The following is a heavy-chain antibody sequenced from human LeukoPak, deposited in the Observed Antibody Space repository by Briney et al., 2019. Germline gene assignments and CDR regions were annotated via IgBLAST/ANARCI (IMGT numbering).Heavy chain of an antibody. CDR1: GGSISSYY. CDR3: ARLGREAFDI. Sequence: PSETLSLTCTVSGGSISSYYWSWIRQPPGKGLGWIGYIYYSGSTNYNPSLKSRVTISVDTSKNQFSLKLSSVTAADTAVYYCARLGREAFDIWGQGTMVTVSS. CDR2: IYYSGST. J-gene: IGHJ3*02. V-gene: IGHV4-59*01.